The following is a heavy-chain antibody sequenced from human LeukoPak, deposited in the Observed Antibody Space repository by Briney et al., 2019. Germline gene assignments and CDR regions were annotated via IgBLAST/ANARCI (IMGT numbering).Heavy chain of an antibody. V-gene: IGHV1-18*01. CDR2: ISAYNGNT. J-gene: IGHJ5*02. D-gene: IGHD2-2*01. CDR3: ARKIVVVPAATNWFDP. CDR1: GYTFTSYG. Sequence: ASVKVSCKASGYTFTSYGISWVRQAPGQGLEWMGWISAYNGNTNYAQKLQGRVTMTTDTSTGTAYMELRSLRSDDTAVYYCARKIVVVPAATNWFDPWGQGTLVTVSS.